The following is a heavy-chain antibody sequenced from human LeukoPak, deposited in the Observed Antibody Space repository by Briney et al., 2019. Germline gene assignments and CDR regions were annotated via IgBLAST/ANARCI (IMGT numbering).Heavy chain of an antibody. V-gene: IGHV1-8*01. J-gene: IGHJ5*02. D-gene: IGHD1-20*01. CDR1: GYTFTSYD. CDR3: ARGSSTRITRTPLRFDP. CDR2: MNPNSGNT. Sequence: ASVKVSCKASGYTFTSYDINWVRQATGQGLEWMGWMNPNSGNTGYAQKFQDRVTMTRNTSISTAGMDLISLRAEDTAVYYCARGSSTRITRTPLRFDPWGQGTLVTVSS.